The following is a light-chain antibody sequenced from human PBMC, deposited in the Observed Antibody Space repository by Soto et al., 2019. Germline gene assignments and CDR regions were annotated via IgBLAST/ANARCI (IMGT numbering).Light chain of an antibody. V-gene: IGLV1-40*01. CDR3: QSYDSSLSGSV. CDR2: GNT. Sequence: QAVVTQPPSVSGAPGQRVTISCTGSTSNIGAPYDVHWYHQLPGTAPKLLIYGNTNRPSGVPDRFSGSKSGTSASLAITGLQAEDEAVYYCQSYDSSLSGSVFGGGTKLTVL. CDR1: TSNIGAPYD. J-gene: IGLJ3*02.